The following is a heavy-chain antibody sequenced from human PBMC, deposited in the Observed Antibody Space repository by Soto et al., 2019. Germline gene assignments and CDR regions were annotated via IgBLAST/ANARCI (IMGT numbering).Heavy chain of an antibody. CDR3: ARYRDTARPAFYYGMDV. Sequence: QVQLVQSGAEVKKPGASVKVSCKASGYTFTSYGIIWVRQAPGQGLEWIGWISAYNGNTNYAQKLQGRVTMTTDTTTSTASMELRSLRSADTAVYYCARYRDTARPAFYYGMDVLGQGTTFTVSS. V-gene: IGHV1-18*04. CDR1: GYTFTSYG. J-gene: IGHJ6*02. CDR2: ISAYNGNT. D-gene: IGHD5-18*01.